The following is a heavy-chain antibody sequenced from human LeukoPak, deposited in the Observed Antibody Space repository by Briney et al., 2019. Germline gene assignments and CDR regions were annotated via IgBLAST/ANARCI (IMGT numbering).Heavy chain of an antibody. V-gene: IGHV3-30*18. J-gene: IGHJ4*02. Sequence: GGSLRLSCAASGFTFSSYGVHWVRQAPGKGLEWVAVISYDGSNKYYADSVKGRFTISRDNSKNTLYLQMNSLRAEDTAVYYCAKDRWQWLAYYFDYWGQGTLVTVSS. D-gene: IGHD6-19*01. CDR3: AKDRWQWLAYYFDY. CDR2: ISYDGSNK. CDR1: GFTFSSYG.